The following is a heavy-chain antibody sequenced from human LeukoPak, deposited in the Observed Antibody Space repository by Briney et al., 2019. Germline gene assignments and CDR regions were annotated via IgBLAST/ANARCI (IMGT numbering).Heavy chain of an antibody. V-gene: IGHV1-24*01. Sequence: ASVKVSCKISGYTLTELSMHWVRQAPGKGLEWMGGFDPEDGETIYAQKFQGRVTMTEDTSTDTAYMELSRLRSDDTAVYYCARGDSGYDWVGYWGQGTLVTVSS. CDR1: GYTLTELS. J-gene: IGHJ4*02. CDR2: FDPEDGET. CDR3: ARGDSGYDWVGY. D-gene: IGHD5-12*01.